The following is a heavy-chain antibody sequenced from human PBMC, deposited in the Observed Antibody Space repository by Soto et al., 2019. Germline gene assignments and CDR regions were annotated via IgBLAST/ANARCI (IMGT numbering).Heavy chain of an antibody. J-gene: IGHJ6*02. V-gene: IGHV3-23*01. D-gene: IGHD1-26*01. CDR3: AKGLVVGATSRVHYYYGMDV. CDR2: MSGSGGST. CDR1: GLTFSSSA. Sequence: GGSQRLSSTAAGLTFSSSAMSWVCKDRGQGLEWVSAMSGSGGSTYYADSVKGRFTISRDNAKNTLYLQMNSLRAEDTAVYYCAKGLVVGATSRVHYYYGMDVWGQGTTVTVSS.